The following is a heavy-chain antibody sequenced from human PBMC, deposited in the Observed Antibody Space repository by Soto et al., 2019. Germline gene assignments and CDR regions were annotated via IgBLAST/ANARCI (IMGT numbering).Heavy chain of an antibody. CDR2: MNPNSGDT. D-gene: IGHD1-26*01. J-gene: IGHJ4*02. Sequence: ASVKVSCKASGYTFTSYDINWVRQATGQGLEWMGWMNPNSGDTDYAQKFQGRVTMTRDTSISTAYMELSSLRSDDTAEYYCAINRVLLAEYWGQGTLVTVSS. V-gene: IGHV1-8*01. CDR1: GYTFTSYD. CDR3: AINRVLLAEY.